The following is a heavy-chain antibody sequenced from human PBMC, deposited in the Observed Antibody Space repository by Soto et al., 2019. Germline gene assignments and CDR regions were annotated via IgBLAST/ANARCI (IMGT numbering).Heavy chain of an antibody. D-gene: IGHD4-4*01. Sequence: EVQLLESRGGLVQPGGSLRLSCSASGVTFTNYAMTWVRQAPGQGLEWVAISSGSGSGGSTNYADSVKGRFTISRDNSKTTLYLQMNTARFEDTAGYYCANDRDDYRSYVFAYWGQGPLVTVSS. J-gene: IGHJ4*02. CDR2: SSGSGSGGST. CDR1: GVTFTNYA. V-gene: IGHV3-23*01. CDR3: ANDRDDYRSYVFAY.